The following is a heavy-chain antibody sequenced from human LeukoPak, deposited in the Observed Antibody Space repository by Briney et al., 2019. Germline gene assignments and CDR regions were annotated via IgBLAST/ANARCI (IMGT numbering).Heavy chain of an antibody. CDR3: ARDLLYCGGDCYHDAFDI. J-gene: IGHJ3*02. D-gene: IGHD2-21*02. Sequence: ASVKVSCRAAGYTFTSYGMSGVRQAPGRGLEWMGWISDYNGDTNCAQKPQGRVAMTTDTSTSTAYMELRSLRSDDTAVYYCARDLLYCGGDCYHDAFDIWGQGTMVTVSS. CDR2: ISDYNGDT. V-gene: IGHV1-18*01. CDR1: GYTFTSYG.